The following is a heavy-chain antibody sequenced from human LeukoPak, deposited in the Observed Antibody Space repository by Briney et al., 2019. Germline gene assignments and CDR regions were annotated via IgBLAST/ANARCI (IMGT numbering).Heavy chain of an antibody. D-gene: IGHD5-18*01. J-gene: IGHJ4*02. CDR1: GGSISSYY. CDR3: ARDASIQLWDY. V-gene: IGHV4-34*01. Sequence: SETLSLTCTVSGGSISSYYWSWIRQPPGKGLEWIGEINHSGSTNYNPSLKSRVTISVDTSKNQFSLKLSSVTAADTAVYYCARDASIQLWDYWGQGTLVTVSS. CDR2: INHSGST.